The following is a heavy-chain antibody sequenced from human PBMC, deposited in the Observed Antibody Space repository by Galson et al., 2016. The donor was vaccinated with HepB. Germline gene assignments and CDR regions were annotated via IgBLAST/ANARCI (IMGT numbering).Heavy chain of an antibody. CDR3: AKDDDDYNDAFDI. Sequence: SLRLSCAASGFTFRSYTMSWVRQAPGKGLEWVSAISGNGVGTYYADSVKGRFTISRDNSKNTLYLQMNSLRAEDTAVYYCAKDDDDYNDAFDIWGQGTMVTVSS. V-gene: IGHV3-23*01. J-gene: IGHJ3*02. CDR1: GFTFRSYT. D-gene: IGHD5-24*01. CDR2: ISGNGVGT.